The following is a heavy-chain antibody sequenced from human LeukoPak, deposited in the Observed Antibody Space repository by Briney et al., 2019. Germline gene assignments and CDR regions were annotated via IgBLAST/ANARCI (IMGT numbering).Heavy chain of an antibody. J-gene: IGHJ6*03. V-gene: IGHV1-69*05. CDR3: ASGVFDWLLRYYYYMDV. D-gene: IGHD3-9*01. CDR2: IIPIFGTA. Sequence: GASVKVSCKASGGTFSSYAISWVRQAPGQGLEWMGGIIPIFGTANYAQKSQGRVTITTDESTSTAYMELSSLRSEDTAVYYCASGVFDWLLRYYYYMDVWGKGTTVTVSS. CDR1: GGTFSSYA.